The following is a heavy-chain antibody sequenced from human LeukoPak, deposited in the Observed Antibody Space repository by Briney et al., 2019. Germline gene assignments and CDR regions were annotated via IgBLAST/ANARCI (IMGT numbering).Heavy chain of an antibody. CDR3: ATASWREGHGGAFDI. D-gene: IGHD6-13*01. V-gene: IGHV1-24*01. CDR1: GYTLTELS. CDR2: FDPEDGET. Sequence: ASVKVSCKVSGYTLTELSTHWVRQAPGKGLEWMGGFDPEDGETIYAQKFQGRVTMTEDTSTDTAYMELSSLRSEDTAVYYCATASWREGHGGAFDIWGQGTMVTVSS. J-gene: IGHJ3*02.